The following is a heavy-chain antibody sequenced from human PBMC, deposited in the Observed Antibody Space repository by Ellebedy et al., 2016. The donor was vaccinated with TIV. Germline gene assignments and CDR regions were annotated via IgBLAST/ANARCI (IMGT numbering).Heavy chain of an antibody. CDR1: GGTFSSYA. V-gene: IGHV1-18*01. D-gene: IGHD3-9*01. CDR3: ARGSDWADY. CDR2: ISAYNGNT. J-gene: IGHJ4*02. Sequence: ASVKVSXXASGGTFSSYAISWVRQAPGQGLEWMGWISAYNGNTNYAQKLQGRVTMTTDTSTSTAYMELRSLRSEDTAVYYCARGSDWADYWGQGTLVTVSS.